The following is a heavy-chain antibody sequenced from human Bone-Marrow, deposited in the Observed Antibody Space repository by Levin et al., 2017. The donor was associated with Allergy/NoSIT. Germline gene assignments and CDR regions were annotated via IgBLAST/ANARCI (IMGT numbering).Heavy chain of an antibody. V-gene: IGHV3-21*01. D-gene: IGHD1-1*01. CDR3: ARDLDTSELFDS. Sequence: GESLKISCAASGFTFSTYSMNWVRQAPGKGLDWVSSITSSSSYIYYADSVKGRFTISRDNAKNSLYLQMNSLRVEDTAVYYCARDLDTSELFDSWGQGTLVTVAS. CDR2: ITSSSSYI. CDR1: GFTFSTYS. J-gene: IGHJ4*02.